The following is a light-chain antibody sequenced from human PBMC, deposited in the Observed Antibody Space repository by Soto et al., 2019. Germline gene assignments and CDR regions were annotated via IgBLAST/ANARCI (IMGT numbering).Light chain of an antibody. CDR1: SRHNTNA. V-gene: IGLV4-69*01. CDR2: VNSDGSH. Sequence: QSVLTQSPSASASLGASVKLTCTLSSRHNTNAIAWHQQQPKKGPRFLMKVNSDGSHFKGDGIPDRFSGSSTGAERYLTISSLQFEDEADYYCQAWATPIHIFGGGTNLTVL. CDR3: QAWATPIHI. J-gene: IGLJ2*01.